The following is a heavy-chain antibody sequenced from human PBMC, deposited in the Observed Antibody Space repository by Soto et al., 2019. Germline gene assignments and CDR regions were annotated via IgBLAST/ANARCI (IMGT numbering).Heavy chain of an antibody. CDR2: ISSSSSYI. V-gene: IGHV3-21*01. Sequence: VQLVESGGGLVKPGGSLRLSCAASGFTFSSYSMNWVRQAPGKGLEWVSSISSSSSYIYYADSVKGRFTISRDNAKNSLYLQMNSLRAEDTAVYYCARDEYLWFGELTFRWFDPWGQGTLVTVSS. J-gene: IGHJ5*02. CDR3: ARDEYLWFGELTFRWFDP. CDR1: GFTFSSYS. D-gene: IGHD3-10*01.